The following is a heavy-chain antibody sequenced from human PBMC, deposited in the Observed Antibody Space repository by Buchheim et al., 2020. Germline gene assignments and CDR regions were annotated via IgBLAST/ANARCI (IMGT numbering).Heavy chain of an antibody. Sequence: QVQLQESGPGLVKPSQTLSLTCTVSGCSISSCGYYWSWIRQHPGKGLEWIGYIYYSGSTYYNPSLKSRVTISVDTSKNQFSLKLSSVTAADTDVYYCARETIFGEGYCYYMDVWGKGTT. V-gene: IGHV4-31*03. D-gene: IGHD3-3*01. CDR1: GCSISSCGYY. J-gene: IGHJ6*03. CDR2: IYYSGST. CDR3: ARETIFGEGYCYYMDV.